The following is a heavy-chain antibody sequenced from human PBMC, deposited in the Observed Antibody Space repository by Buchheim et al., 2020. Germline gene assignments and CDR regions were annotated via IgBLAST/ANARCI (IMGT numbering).Heavy chain of an antibody. CDR1: GYSFTSYW. V-gene: IGHV5-10-1*01. D-gene: IGHD3-3*01. CDR2: IDPSDSYT. CDR3: ARSLIFPDFTGWYFDL. Sequence: EVQLVQSGAEVKKPGESLRISCKGSGYSFTSYWISWVRQMPGKGLEWMGRIDPSDSYTNYSPSFQGHVTISADKPISTAYPQWSSLKASDTAMYYCARSLIFPDFTGWYFDLWGRGTL. J-gene: IGHJ2*01.